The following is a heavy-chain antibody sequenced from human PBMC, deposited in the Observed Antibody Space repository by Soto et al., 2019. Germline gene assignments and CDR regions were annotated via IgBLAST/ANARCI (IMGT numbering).Heavy chain of an antibody. CDR3: ARRYHAHSGEFLGDN. D-gene: IGHD4-17*01. CDR1: GGSITSSDW. V-gene: IGHV4-4*02. J-gene: IGHJ4*02. Sequence: QVQLQESGPGVVKPSGTLSLTCAVFGGSITSSDWRSWVRQPPGKGLERIGEVHQYGMTNYNTSPASGVSMSMDESKTQCSLEMTSVTAAATAVYYCARRYHAHSGEFLGDNWGQGTLVTVSS. CDR2: VHQYGMT.